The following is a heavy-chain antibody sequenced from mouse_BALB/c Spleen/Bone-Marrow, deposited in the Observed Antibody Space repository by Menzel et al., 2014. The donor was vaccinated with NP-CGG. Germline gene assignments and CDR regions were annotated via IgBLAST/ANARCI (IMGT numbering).Heavy chain of an antibody. CDR2: IWRGGST. D-gene: IGHD2-3*01. CDR1: GFSLTSYG. Sequence: QVQLQQSGPGLVQPSQSLSITCTVSGFSLTSYGVHWVRQSPGKGLEWLGVIWRGGSTDYNAAFMSRLSITKDNSKSQVFFKMNSLQADDTAIYYCAKNGDGYYAWFAYWGQGTLVTASA. J-gene: IGHJ3*01. V-gene: IGHV2-5*01. CDR3: AKNGDGYYAWFAY.